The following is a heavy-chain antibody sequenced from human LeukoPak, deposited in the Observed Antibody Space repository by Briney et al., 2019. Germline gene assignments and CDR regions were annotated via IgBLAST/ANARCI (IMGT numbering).Heavy chain of an antibody. V-gene: IGHV3-7*01. CDR1: GFTFSNYW. CDR2: IKQGGGEI. CDR3: ARRGIISGWYWAYYFDY. Sequence: GGSLRLSCLTSGFTFSNYWMSWVRQAPGKGLEWVANIKQGGGEIYYVDSVKGRFTISRDNAKNSLYLQMNSLRAEDTAVYYCARRGIISGWYWAYYFDYWGQGTLVTVSS. J-gene: IGHJ4*02. D-gene: IGHD6-19*01.